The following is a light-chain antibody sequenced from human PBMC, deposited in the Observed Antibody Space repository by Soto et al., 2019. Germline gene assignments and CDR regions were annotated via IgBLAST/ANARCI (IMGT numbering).Light chain of an antibody. CDR2: GAS. Sequence: EIVLTQSPVTLSLSPGERATLSCRASQSVSSYFAWYQQKPGEAPKLLIYGASSRATGIPDRFSGSGSGTEFSLTINSLEPEDFAVYYCQQYANSSALTFGEGTKVDIK. J-gene: IGKJ4*01. CDR1: QSVSSY. V-gene: IGKV3-20*01. CDR3: QQYANSSALT.